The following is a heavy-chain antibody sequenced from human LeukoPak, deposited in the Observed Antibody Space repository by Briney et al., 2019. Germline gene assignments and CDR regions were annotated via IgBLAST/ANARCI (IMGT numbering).Heavy chain of an antibody. CDR2: IYYSGST. Sequence: SETLSLTCTVSGGSISSSSYYWGWIRQPPGKGLEWIGSIYYSGSTYYNPSLKSRVTISVDTSKNQFSLKLSSVTAADTAVYYCARDWTYCSSTSCFRGRHYYFDYWGQGTLVTVPS. CDR3: ARDWTYCSSTSCFRGRHYYFDY. J-gene: IGHJ4*02. V-gene: IGHV4-39*07. D-gene: IGHD2-2*01. CDR1: GGSISSSSYY.